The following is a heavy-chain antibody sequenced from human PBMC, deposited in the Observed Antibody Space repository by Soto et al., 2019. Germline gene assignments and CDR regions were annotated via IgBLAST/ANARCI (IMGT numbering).Heavy chain of an antibody. J-gene: IGHJ2*01. D-gene: IGHD2-15*01. CDR1: GFTFSSYS. CDR3: ASLWASCSGGSCYNYWYFDL. V-gene: IGHV3-21*01. Sequence: EVQLVESGGGLVKPGGSLRLSCAASGFTFSSYSMNWVRQAPGKGLEWVSSISSSSSYIYYADSVKGRFTISRDNAKNSLYLQMRGLRAEDTAVYYCASLWASCSGGSCYNYWYFDLWGRGPLVTVSS. CDR2: ISSSSSYI.